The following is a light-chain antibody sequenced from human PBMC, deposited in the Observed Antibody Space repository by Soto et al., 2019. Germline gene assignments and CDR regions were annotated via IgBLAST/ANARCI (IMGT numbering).Light chain of an antibody. CDR1: SGYIGDY. J-gene: IGLJ1*01. CDR3: CTDVGTYKV. Sequence: QSALTQPRSVSGSPGQSVTIACTVPSGYIGDYVSWYQQHPGKAPKLMIYHVSQRPSGVPDRFSGSKSDNAASLTISGLQTDDEADYYCCTDVGTYKVFATGTKVTVL. CDR2: HVS. V-gene: IGLV2-11*01.